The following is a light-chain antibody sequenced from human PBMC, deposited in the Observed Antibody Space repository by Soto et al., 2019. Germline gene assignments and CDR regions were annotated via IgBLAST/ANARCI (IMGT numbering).Light chain of an antibody. CDR1: QSISSY. CDR3: QQSYSTLLT. Sequence: DIQMTQSPSSLSASVGKRVTIPCRASQSISSYLNWYQQKPGKAPKLLIYAASSLQSGVPSRFSGSGSGTDFTLTISSLQPEDFATYYCQQSYSTLLTFGGGTKVDI. J-gene: IGKJ4*01. CDR2: AAS. V-gene: IGKV1-39*01.